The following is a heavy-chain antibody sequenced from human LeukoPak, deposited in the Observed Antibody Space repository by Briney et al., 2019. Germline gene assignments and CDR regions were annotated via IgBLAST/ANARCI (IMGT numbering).Heavy chain of an antibody. J-gene: IGHJ4*02. CDR2: IDYSGST. CDR3: ARHYSSDPFDY. V-gene: IGHV4-59*08. CDR1: GASISSYY. Sequence: SETLSLTCSVSGASISSYYWSWILQPPGKGLEWIGYIDYSGSTNYSPSLKSRVTISADTSKNQFSLKLTSLTAADTALYFCARHYSSDPFDYWGQGTLVTVSS. D-gene: IGHD2-21*01.